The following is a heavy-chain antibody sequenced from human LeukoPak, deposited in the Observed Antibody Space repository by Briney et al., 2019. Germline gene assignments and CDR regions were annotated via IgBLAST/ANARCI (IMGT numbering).Heavy chain of an antibody. CDR3: ARVVLLWFGELLSNFDY. Sequence: ASVKVSCKASGYTFTSYGISWVPQAPGQGLEWMGWISAYNGNTNYAQKLQGRVTMTTDTSTSTAYMELRSLRSDDTAVYYCARVVLLWFGELLSNFDYWGQGTLVTVSS. CDR1: GYTFTSYG. D-gene: IGHD3-10*01. V-gene: IGHV1-18*01. CDR2: ISAYNGNT. J-gene: IGHJ4*02.